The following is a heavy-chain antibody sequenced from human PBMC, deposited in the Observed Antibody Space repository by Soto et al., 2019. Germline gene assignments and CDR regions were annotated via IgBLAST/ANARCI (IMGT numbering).Heavy chain of an antibody. Sequence: SETLSLTCTVSGGSVSSGSYYWSWIRQPPGKGLEWIGYIYYSGSTNYNPSLKSRVTISVDTSKKQFSLNLASVSAADTAVYHCARDPKVSGSSQTRPDFWPQRTLATVSS. CDR1: GGSVSSGSYY. V-gene: IGHV4-61*01. J-gene: IGHJ4*02. CDR2: IYYSGST. CDR3: ARDPKVSGSSQTRPDF. D-gene: IGHD6-25*01.